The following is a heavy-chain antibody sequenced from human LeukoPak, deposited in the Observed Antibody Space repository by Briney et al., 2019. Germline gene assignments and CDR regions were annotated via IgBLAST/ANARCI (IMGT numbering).Heavy chain of an antibody. CDR3: AREDDDYLFDY. D-gene: IGHD4-17*01. CDR1: GGSISSYY. CDR2: IYYSGNT. Sequence: SETLSLTCTVSGGSISSYYWSWIRQPPGKGLEWIGYIYYSGNTNYNPSLKSRVTISVDTSKNQFSMKLTSVTAADTAVYCCAREDDDYLFDYWGQGTLVTVSS. V-gene: IGHV4-59*01. J-gene: IGHJ4*02.